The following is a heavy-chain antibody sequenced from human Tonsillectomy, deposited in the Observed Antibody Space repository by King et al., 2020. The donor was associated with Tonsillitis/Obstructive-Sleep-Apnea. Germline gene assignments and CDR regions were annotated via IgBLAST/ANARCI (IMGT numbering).Heavy chain of an antibody. D-gene: IGHD6-19*01. V-gene: IGHV3-48*02. J-gene: IGHJ3*02. Sequence: VQLVESGGGLVQPGGSLRLSCAASGFTFSYYSMNWVRQAPGKGLEWVSYVSRSSSSIYYADSVKGRFTISRDNAKNSLYLQMNSLRDEDTAVYYCARDHGIAVARQAFDIWGQGTMVTVSS. CDR1: GFTFSYYS. CDR2: VSRSSSSI. CDR3: ARDHGIAVARQAFDI.